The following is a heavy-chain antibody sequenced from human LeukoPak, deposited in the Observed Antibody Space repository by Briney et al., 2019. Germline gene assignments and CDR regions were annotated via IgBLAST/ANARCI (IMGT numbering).Heavy chain of an antibody. CDR3: ARDLDDGYSYGSNWFDP. Sequence: PSETLSLTCTVSGGSISSSSYYWGWIRQPPGKGLEWIGSIYYSGSTYYNPSLKSRVTISVDTSKNQFSLKLSSVTAADTAVYYCARDLDDGYSYGSNWFDPWGQGTLVTVSS. D-gene: IGHD5-18*01. J-gene: IGHJ5*02. V-gene: IGHV4-39*07. CDR1: GGSISSSSYY. CDR2: IYYSGST.